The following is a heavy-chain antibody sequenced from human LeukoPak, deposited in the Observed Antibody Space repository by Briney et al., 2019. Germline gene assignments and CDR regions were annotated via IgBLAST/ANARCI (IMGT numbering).Heavy chain of an antibody. Sequence: GPTLVNPTQTLTLTCTFSGFSLSTSGVGVGWIRQPPGKALEWLALIYWNDDKRYSPSLKSRLTITKDTSKNQVVLTMTNMDPVDTATYYCALEIGNILTGYFRIRYFDYWGQGTLVTVSS. V-gene: IGHV2-5*01. CDR3: ALEIGNILTGYFRIRYFDY. J-gene: IGHJ4*02. CDR1: GFSLSTSGVG. D-gene: IGHD3-9*01. CDR2: IYWNDDK.